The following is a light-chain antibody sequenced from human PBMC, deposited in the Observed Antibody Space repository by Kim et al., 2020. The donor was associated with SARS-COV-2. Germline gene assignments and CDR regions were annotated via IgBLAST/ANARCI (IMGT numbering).Light chain of an antibody. CDR3: QQSNITPFT. Sequence: ASVGDRVTITCRTTQSISSYLNWYQQKPGRAPKLLISAASTLQGGVPSRFSGSGSETDFTLTISSLQPEDFATYFCQQSNITPFTFGPGTKVDIK. CDR1: QSISSY. V-gene: IGKV1-39*01. J-gene: IGKJ3*01. CDR2: AAS.